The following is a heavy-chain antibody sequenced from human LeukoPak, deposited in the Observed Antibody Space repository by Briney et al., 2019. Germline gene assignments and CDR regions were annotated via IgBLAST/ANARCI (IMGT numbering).Heavy chain of an antibody. CDR2: ISSSSSYI. CDR1: EFTFSSYS. V-gene: IGHV3-21*01. CDR3: ARGGRDYGFLFVY. D-gene: IGHD4-17*01. J-gene: IGHJ4*02. Sequence: GGSLRLSCAASEFTFSSYSMNWVRQAPGKGLEWVSSISSSSSYIYYADSVKGRFTISRDNAKNSLYLQMNSLRAEDTAVYYCARGGRDYGFLFVYWGQGTLVTVSS.